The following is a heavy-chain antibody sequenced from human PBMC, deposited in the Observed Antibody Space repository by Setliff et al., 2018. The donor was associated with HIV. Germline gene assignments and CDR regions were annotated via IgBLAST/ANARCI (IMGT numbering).Heavy chain of an antibody. CDR2: TYYRSKWSN. CDR3: ARGGDWDYNDYMDV. J-gene: IGHJ6*03. D-gene: IGHD2-21*02. CDR1: GDSVSSNTAA. Sequence: PSPTLALACAISGDSVSSNTAACNWIRQSPSRGLEWLGRTYYRSKWSNDYAVSVNSRITNNPDTSKNQFNLQLNSVTPEDTSVYFCARGGDWDYNDYMDVWDKGTTVTVSS. V-gene: IGHV6-1*01.